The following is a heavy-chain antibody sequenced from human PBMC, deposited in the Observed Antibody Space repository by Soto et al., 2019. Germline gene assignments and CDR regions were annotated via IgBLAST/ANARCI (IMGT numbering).Heavy chain of an antibody. J-gene: IGHJ4*02. Sequence: GGSLRLYCAASGFTFSSYWMHWVRQAPGKGLVWVSRINSDGSRTTYADSVKGRFTISRDNAKNMLHLQMNSLRAEDTAVYYCARALTYYYDIDYWGQGTLVTVSS. CDR3: ARALTYYYDIDY. CDR1: GFTFSSYW. V-gene: IGHV3-74*01. D-gene: IGHD3-22*01. CDR2: INSDGSRT.